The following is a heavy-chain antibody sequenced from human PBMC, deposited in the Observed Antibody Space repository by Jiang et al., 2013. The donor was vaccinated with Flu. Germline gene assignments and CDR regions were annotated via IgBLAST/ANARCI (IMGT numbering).Heavy chain of an antibody. Sequence: LLESGGGVVQPGRSLRLSCAASGFTFSSYGMHWVRQAPGKGLEWVAVISYDGSNKYYADSVKGRFTISRDNSKNTLYLQMNSLRAEDTAVYYCAKDEWLDYKGNFDYWGQGTLVTVSS. D-gene: IGHD3-3*01. V-gene: IGHV3-30*18. J-gene: IGHJ4*02. CDR2: ISYDGSNK. CDR1: GFTFSSYG. CDR3: AKDEWLDYKGNFDY.